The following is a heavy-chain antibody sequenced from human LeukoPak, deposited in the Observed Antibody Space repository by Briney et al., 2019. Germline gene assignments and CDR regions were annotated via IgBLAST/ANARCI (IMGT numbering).Heavy chain of an antibody. CDR3: VRHGGTRVTLVEVYYFDY. J-gene: IGHJ4*02. D-gene: IGHD4-11*01. CDR1: GDSVSRGYY. CDR2: ISHGGAAHDSVTT. Sequence: PSETLSLTCTVSGDSVSRGYYCGWIRQPPGKGLEWIGSISHGGAAHDSVTTFYNPSLKSRVTMSVDTSKNQFSLKLTSVTAADTAVYYCVRHGGTRVTLVEVYYFDYWGQGTLVTVSS. V-gene: IGHV4-38-2*02.